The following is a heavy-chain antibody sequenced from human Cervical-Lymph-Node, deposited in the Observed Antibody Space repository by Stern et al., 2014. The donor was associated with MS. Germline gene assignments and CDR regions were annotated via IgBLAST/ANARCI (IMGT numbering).Heavy chain of an antibody. CDR1: RYTFSSYD. Sequence: VQLVESGTEVKKPGASVKVSCKGSRYTFSSYDINWVRQAAGQGLEWVGWMNPHTGNTGYAQKFQGRVTMTRDNSIGTAYMELNSLRSEDTAVYYCAKFAQIPAYYCASGSCTGYHFDAWGQGTLIIVSS. V-gene: IGHV1-8*01. D-gene: IGHD2/OR15-2a*01. CDR3: AKFAQIPAYYCASGSCTGYHFDA. J-gene: IGHJ4*02. CDR2: MNPHTGNT.